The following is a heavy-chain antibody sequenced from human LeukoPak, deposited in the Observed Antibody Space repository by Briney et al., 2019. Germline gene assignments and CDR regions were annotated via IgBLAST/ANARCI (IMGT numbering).Heavy chain of an antibody. CDR1: GFTFSTYS. Sequence: GGSLRLSCAASGFTFSTYSMNWVRQAPGKGLEWVSSISGSSTYIFYADSVKGRFTNSRDNAKNPLYLQMNSLRVEDTAVYYCARVKGTERDYWGQGTLVTVSS. V-gene: IGHV3-21*01. CDR3: ARVKGTERDY. D-gene: IGHD3/OR15-3a*01. CDR2: ISGSSTYI. J-gene: IGHJ4*02.